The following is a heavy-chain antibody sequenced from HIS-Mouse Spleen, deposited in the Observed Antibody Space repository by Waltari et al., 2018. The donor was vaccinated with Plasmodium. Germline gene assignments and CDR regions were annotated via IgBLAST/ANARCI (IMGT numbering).Heavy chain of an antibody. Sequence: QLQLQESGPGLVKPSETLSLTCTVSGGSISSSSYYWGWIRQPPGKGLGWIGSIYYSGLPYYNPSLNSRVTRSVDTSKNQFSLKLSSVTAADTAGYYCARDRITGTSYFDYWGQGTLVTVSS. CDR1: GGSISSSSYY. V-gene: IGHV4-39*07. CDR2: IYYSGLP. CDR3: ARDRITGTSYFDY. D-gene: IGHD1-7*01. J-gene: IGHJ4*02.